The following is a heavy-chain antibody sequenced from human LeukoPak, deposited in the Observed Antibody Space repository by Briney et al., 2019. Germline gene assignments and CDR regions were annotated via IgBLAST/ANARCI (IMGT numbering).Heavy chain of an antibody. V-gene: IGHV5-51*01. CDR1: GYSFTNYW. CDR3: ARHSSGGSGWFSDMDV. Sequence: GESLKISCQGSGYSFTNYWIGWVRQMTGKGLEWMGTIYPGGSDTRYSPSSQGQVTIPAHKSISTAYLQWRSLTASDTARYFFARHSSGGSGWFSDMDVWGKGTTVTISS. J-gene: IGHJ6*03. CDR2: IYPGGSDT. D-gene: IGHD6-19*01.